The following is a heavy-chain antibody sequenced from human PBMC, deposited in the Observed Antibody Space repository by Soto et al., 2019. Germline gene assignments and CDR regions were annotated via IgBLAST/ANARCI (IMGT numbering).Heavy chain of an antibody. D-gene: IGHD1-26*01. V-gene: IGHV3-30-3*01. CDR1: GFTFSAYT. CDR2: ISYDGNNE. J-gene: IGHJ3*02. Sequence: QVQLVESGGGVVQPGRSLRLSCAASGFTFSAYTMHWVRQPPGKGLEWVAVISYDGNNEYYTDPVKGRFTVSRDNSKSTLYLQMNSLKSEDTAVYYCARDGYSGRSDVFDIWGQGTMVTVSS. CDR3: ARDGYSGRSDVFDI.